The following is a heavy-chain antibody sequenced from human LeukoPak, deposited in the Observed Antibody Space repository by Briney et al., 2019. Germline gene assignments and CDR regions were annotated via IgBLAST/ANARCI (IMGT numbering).Heavy chain of an antibody. J-gene: IGHJ6*04. CDR3: AELGITMIGGV. CDR1: AFSVSTNY. D-gene: IGHD3-10*02. CDR2: IYIDGTT. V-gene: IGHV3-66*01. Sequence: GGSLRLSCAASAFSVSTNYMSWVRQAPGKGLDWVSVIYIDGTTHYADSVKGRFTISRDNAKNSLYLQMNSLRAEDTAVYYCAELGITMIGGVWGKGTTVTISS.